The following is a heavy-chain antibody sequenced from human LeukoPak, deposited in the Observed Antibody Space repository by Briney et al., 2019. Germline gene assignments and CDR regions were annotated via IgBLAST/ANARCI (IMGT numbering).Heavy chain of an antibody. D-gene: IGHD1-26*01. CDR2: ISYDGSNK. Sequence: GGSLRLSCAASGFTFSSYGMHWVRQAPGKGLEWVAVISYDGSNKYYADSVKGRFTIARDNSKNTLYLQMNSLRAEDTAVYYCESSGSYHGLVDYWGQGTLVTVSS. CDR1: GFTFSSYG. V-gene: IGHV3-30*03. J-gene: IGHJ4*02. CDR3: ESSGSYHGLVDY.